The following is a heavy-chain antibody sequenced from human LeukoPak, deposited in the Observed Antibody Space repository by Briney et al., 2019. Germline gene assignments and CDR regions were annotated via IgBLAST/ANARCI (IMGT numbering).Heavy chain of an antibody. CDR3: AKTSDQLLYSKFDF. CDR1: GFTFSFYG. Sequence: GESLRLSCATSGFTFSFYGMHWVGQAPGKGLEWVAFIQYDGSYKFYADSVQGRFSISRDNSKNTLFLQMNSLRADDTAVYYCAKTSDQLLYSKFDFWGQGTLVTVSS. D-gene: IGHD2-2*02. V-gene: IGHV3-30*02. J-gene: IGHJ4*02. CDR2: IQYDGSYK.